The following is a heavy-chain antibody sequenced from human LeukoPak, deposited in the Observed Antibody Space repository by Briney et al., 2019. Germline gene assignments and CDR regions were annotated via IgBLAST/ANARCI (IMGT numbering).Heavy chain of an antibody. Sequence: GGSLRLSCAASGFTFSSYSMNWVRQAPGKGLEWVSSISSSSSYIYYADSVKGRFTISRDNAKNSLYLQMNSLRAEDTAVYYCATGDIVVVPAAIPFDYWGQGTLVTVSP. V-gene: IGHV3-21*01. CDR1: GFTFSSYS. D-gene: IGHD2-2*01. J-gene: IGHJ4*02. CDR3: ATGDIVVVPAAIPFDY. CDR2: ISSSSSYI.